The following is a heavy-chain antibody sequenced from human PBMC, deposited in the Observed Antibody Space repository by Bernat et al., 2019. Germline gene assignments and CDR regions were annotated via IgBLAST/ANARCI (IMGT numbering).Heavy chain of an antibody. CDR2: ISAYNGNT. J-gene: IGHJ5*02. D-gene: IGHD3-3*01. CDR3: ARGGPSYDFWSKPSDTVKNWFDP. CDR1: RYTFTSYG. V-gene: IGHV1-18*01. Sequence: RYTFTSYGISWVRQAPGQGLEWMGWISAYNGNTNYAQKLQGRVTMTTDTSTSTAYMELRSLRSDDTAVYYCARGGPSYDFWSKPSDTVKNWFDPWG.